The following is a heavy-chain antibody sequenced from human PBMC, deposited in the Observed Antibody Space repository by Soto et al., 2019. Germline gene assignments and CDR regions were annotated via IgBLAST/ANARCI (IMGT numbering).Heavy chain of an antibody. CDR3: ARLASNYYDSSGYAPGYFDY. CDR1: GGSISSYY. Sequence: SETLSLTCTVSGGSISSYYWSWIRQPPGKGLEWIGYIYYSGSTNYNPSLKSRVTISVDTSKNQFSLKLSSVTAADTAVYYCARLASNYYDSSGYAPGYFDYWGQGTLVTVSS. J-gene: IGHJ4*02. CDR2: IYYSGST. D-gene: IGHD3-22*01. V-gene: IGHV4-59*08.